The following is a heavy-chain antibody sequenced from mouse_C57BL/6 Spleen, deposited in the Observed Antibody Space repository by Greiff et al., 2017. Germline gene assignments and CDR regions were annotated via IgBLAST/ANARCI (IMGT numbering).Heavy chain of an antibody. J-gene: IGHJ2*01. D-gene: IGHD2-3*01. CDR3: SRDGDY. V-gene: IGHV1-50*01. Sequence: PGQGLEWIGEIDPSDSSANYNQKFKGKATLTVDTSSSTAYMQLSSLTSEDAAVYSCSRDGDYWGQGTTLTVAS. CDR2: IDPSDSSA.